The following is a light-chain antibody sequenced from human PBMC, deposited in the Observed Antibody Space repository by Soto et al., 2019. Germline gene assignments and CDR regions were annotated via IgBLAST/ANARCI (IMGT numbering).Light chain of an antibody. CDR3: SSYTSSTTDV. CDR1: SSDIGSHNL. J-gene: IGLJ1*01. Sequence: QSALTQPASVSGSPGQSITISCAGTSSDIGSHNLVSWYQHHPDKAPKLLIYEVTDRPSGVSDRFSGSKSGTTASLTISGLRAEDEADYYCSSYTSSTTDVFGTGTKLTVL. CDR2: EVT. V-gene: IGLV2-14*02.